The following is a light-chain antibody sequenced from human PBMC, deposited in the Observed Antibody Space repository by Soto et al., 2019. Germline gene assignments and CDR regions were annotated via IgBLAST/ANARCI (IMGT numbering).Light chain of an antibody. Sequence: IQLTQSPSFLSASVGDRVTITCRASQGISSYLAWYQQKPGKAPKLLIYAASTLQSGVPSRFSGSGSGTDFTLTISSLQPEDFATYYCQQLNSYPPTFGQGTKVDIK. CDR1: QGISSY. CDR2: AAS. J-gene: IGKJ1*01. CDR3: QQLNSYPPT. V-gene: IGKV1-9*01.